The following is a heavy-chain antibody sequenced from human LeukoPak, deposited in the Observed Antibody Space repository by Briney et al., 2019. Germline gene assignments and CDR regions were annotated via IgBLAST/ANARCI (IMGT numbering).Heavy chain of an antibody. CDR2: MNPNSGNT. J-gene: IGHJ1*01. CDR3: ARNGQQVRYFHH. Sequence: VASVKVSCKASGGTFSSYAISWVRQAPGQGLEWMGWMNPNSGNTGYAQKFQGRVTITRNTSISTAYMELSSLRSEDTAVYYCARNGQQVRYFHHWGQGTLVTVSS. CDR1: GGTFSSYA. V-gene: IGHV1-8*03. D-gene: IGHD6-13*01.